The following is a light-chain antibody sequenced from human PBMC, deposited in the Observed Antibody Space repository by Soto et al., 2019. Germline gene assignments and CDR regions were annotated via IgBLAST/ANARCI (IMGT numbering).Light chain of an antibody. CDR1: QIVSSN. CDR2: GAS. J-gene: IGKJ1*01. CDR3: QQYNNWPPWT. Sequence: EILMTQSPSTLSVSTGERATLSCRASQIVSSNLALYQQKPGQAPRLLIYGASTRATGIPARFSGSGSGTEFTLTISSLQSEDFVVYYCQQYNNWPPWTFGQGTKVDIK. V-gene: IGKV3-15*01.